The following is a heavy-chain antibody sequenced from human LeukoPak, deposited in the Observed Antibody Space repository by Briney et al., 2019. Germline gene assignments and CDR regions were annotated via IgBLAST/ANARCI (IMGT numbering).Heavy chain of an antibody. J-gene: IGHJ4*02. CDR2: IYYSGST. Sequence: SETLSLTCTVSGGSISSYYWSWIRQPPGQGLEWIGYIYYSGSTNYNPSLKSRVTISVDTSKNQFSLKLSSVTAADTAVYYCAREDYYGSGSYVRWGQGTLVTVSS. V-gene: IGHV4-59*01. CDR3: AREDYYGSGSYVR. CDR1: GGSISSYY. D-gene: IGHD3-10*01.